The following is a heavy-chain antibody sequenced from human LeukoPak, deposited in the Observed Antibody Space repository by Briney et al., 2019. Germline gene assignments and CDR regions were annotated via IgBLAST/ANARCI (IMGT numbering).Heavy chain of an antibody. CDR1: GYTFTGYY. Sequence: ASVKVSCKASGYTFTGYYMHWVRQAPGQGLEWMGRINPNSGGTNYAQKFQGRVTMTRDTSISTAYMALSRLRSADTAVYYCARGRYGSGPADYWGQGTLVTVSS. D-gene: IGHD3-10*01. J-gene: IGHJ4*02. CDR2: INPNSGGT. V-gene: IGHV1-2*06. CDR3: ARGRYGSGPADY.